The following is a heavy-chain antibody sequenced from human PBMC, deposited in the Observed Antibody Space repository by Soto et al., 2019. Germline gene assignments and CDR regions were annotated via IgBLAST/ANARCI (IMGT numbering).Heavy chain of an antibody. CDR1: GYTFTGYY. D-gene: IGHD3-10*01. V-gene: IGHV1-2*04. CDR3: AIPWFGDNYYGMDV. Sequence: ASVKVSCKASGYTFTGYYMHWVRQAPGQGLEWMGWINPNSGGTNYAQKFQGWVTMTRDTSISTAYMELSRLRSDDTAVYYCAIPWFGDNYYGMDVWGQGTTVTVSS. J-gene: IGHJ6*02. CDR2: INPNSGGT.